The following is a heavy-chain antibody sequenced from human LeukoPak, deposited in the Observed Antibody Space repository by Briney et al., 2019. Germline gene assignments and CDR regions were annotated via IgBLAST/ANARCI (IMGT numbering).Heavy chain of an antibody. CDR2: INPNSGGT. Sequence: GASVKVSCKASGYTFTSYGISWVRQAPGQGLEWMGWINPNSGGTNYAQKFQGWVTMTRDTSISTAYMELSRLRSDDTAVYYCARESWFDPWGQGTLVTVSS. J-gene: IGHJ5*02. CDR3: ARESWFDP. CDR1: GYTFTSYG. V-gene: IGHV1-2*04.